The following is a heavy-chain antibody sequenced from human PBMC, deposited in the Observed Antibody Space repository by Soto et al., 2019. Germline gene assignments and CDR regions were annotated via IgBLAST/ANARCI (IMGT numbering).Heavy chain of an antibody. D-gene: IGHD2-8*01. J-gene: IGHJ3*01. CDR2: ISGGGDGT. CDR3: AKKGLGSLATYCTTGNCHYAFDV. Sequence: EVQLLESGGGLVRPGVSLRLSCAASGFTFYNYAMNWVRQAPGKGLEWVSTISGGGDGTYYADSVKGRFTISRDNSRNTVYLQMHSLRAVDTAEYYCAKKGLGSLATYCTTGNCHYAFDVWGQGTLVTVSS. CDR1: GFTFYNYA. V-gene: IGHV3-23*01.